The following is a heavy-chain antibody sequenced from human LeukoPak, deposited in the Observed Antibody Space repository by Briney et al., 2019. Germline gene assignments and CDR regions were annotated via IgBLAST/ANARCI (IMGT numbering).Heavy chain of an antibody. J-gene: IGHJ4*02. CDR2: IRSKADNYAT. V-gene: IGHV3-73*01. CDR1: GFTFSGSP. CDR3: TQSNY. Sequence: GSLRLSCAASGFTFSGSPILWVRQASGKGLEWVGRIRSKADNYATAYAASVQGRCTISRDDSKSTAYLQLNSLKTEDTAVYYCTQSNYWGQGALVTVSS.